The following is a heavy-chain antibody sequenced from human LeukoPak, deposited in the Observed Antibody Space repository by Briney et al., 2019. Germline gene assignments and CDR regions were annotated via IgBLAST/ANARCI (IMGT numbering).Heavy chain of an antibody. CDR2: ISYDGSNK. CDR3: ARDRYYYDSSGYYQNFDY. Sequence: PGGSLRLSCAASGFTFSTYVMHWVRQAPGKGLEWVALISYDGSNKYYADSVKGRFTISRDNSKNALYLQMNSLRAEDTAVYYCARDRYYYDSSGYYQNFDYWGQGTLVTVSS. V-gene: IGHV3-30-3*01. CDR1: GFTFSTYV. D-gene: IGHD3-22*01. J-gene: IGHJ4*02.